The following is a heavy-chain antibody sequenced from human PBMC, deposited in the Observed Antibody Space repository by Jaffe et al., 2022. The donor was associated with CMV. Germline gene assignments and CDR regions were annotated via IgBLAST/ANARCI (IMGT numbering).Heavy chain of an antibody. CDR1: GFTLSSYS. D-gene: IGHD4-4*01. CDR3: ARNQETPTITTVWYFDL. Sequence: EVHLVESGGGLVKPGGSLRLSCEASGFTLSSYSMTWVRQAPGKGLEWVSSISRTSSHMYYTDSVKGRFTISRDNTNNSLYLQMNSLRDEDTAVYYCARNQETPTITTVWYFDLWGRGTLVTVSS. CDR2: ISRTSSHM. V-gene: IGHV3-21*01. J-gene: IGHJ2*01.